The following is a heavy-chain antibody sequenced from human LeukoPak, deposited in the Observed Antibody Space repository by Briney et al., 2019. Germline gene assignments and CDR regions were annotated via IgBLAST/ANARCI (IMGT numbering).Heavy chain of an antibody. Sequence: PGGSLRLSCAASGFTFSDHYMDWVRQAPGKGLEWVGRSRNKANTYTTEYAASVKGRFINSRDDSKNSLYLQMNSLKTEDTDMYYCASGLYDSSAYYFDCWGQGTLGTVSS. D-gene: IGHD3-22*01. J-gene: IGHJ4*02. CDR1: GFTFSDHY. CDR3: ASGLYDSSAYYFDC. V-gene: IGHV3-72*01. CDR2: SRNKANTYTT.